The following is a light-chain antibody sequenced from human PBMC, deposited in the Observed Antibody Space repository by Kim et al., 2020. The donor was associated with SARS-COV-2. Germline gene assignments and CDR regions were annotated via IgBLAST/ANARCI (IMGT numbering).Light chain of an antibody. CDR2: GAS. V-gene: IGKV3-15*01. Sequence: EIVMTQSPANLSVSPGERATLSCRASQSVSSNLAWYQQRPGQAPRLLVYGASTRATGIPARFSGSGSGTEFTLTISSLQSEDFAVYYCQQDLNWPLTFGGGTKVDIK. J-gene: IGKJ4*01. CDR1: QSVSSN. CDR3: QQDLNWPLT.